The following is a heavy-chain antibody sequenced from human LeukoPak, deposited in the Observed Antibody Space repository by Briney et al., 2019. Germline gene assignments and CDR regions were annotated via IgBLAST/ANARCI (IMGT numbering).Heavy chain of an antibody. CDR1: GGSFSGYY. D-gene: IGHD3-16*01. CDR3: ARGLNSAWDY. J-gene: IGHJ4*02. V-gene: IGHV4-34*01. CDR2: INHSGST. Sequence: PSETLSLTCAVYGGSFSGYYWSCIRQPPGKGLEWIGEINHSGSTNYNPSLKSRVTISVDTSKNQFSLELSSVTAADTAVYYCARGLNSAWDYWGQGTLVTVSS.